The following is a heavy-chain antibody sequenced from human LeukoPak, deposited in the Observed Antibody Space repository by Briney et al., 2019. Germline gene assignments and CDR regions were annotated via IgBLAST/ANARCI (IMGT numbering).Heavy chain of an antibody. CDR2: ISYDGSNK. V-gene: IGHV3-30*18. D-gene: IGHD6-19*01. J-gene: IGHJ4*02. CDR1: GFTFSSYG. Sequence: GRSLRLSCAASGFTFSSYGMHWVRQAPGKGLEWVAVISYDGSNKYYADSVKGRFTISRDNSKNTLYLQMNSLRAEDTAVYYCAKDIGAVAGPFDYWGQGTLVTVSS. CDR3: AKDIGAVAGPFDY.